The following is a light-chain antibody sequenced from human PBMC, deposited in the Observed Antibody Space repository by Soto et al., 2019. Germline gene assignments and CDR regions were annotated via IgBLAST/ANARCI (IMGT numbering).Light chain of an antibody. CDR3: QQYYNWPRT. CDR2: GAS. Sequence: EIVMTQSPATLSVSPGDTATLSCRASQSLGSDLAWYQQKPGQAPRLLIFGASARPTGIPARISGSGSGTEFTLTISSLRSEDFAVYFCQQYYNWPRTFGQGTKVDI. J-gene: IGKJ1*01. CDR1: QSLGSD. V-gene: IGKV3-15*01.